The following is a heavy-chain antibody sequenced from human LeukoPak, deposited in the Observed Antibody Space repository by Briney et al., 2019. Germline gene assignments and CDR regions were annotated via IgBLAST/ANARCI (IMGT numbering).Heavy chain of an antibody. J-gene: IGHJ6*03. D-gene: IGHD2/OR15-2a*01. CDR3: ARGGAHSPSHDYFHQIMDV. V-gene: IGHV4-4*07. CDR1: GGSTSGYY. Sequence: SETLSLTCTVSGGSTSGYYWSWIRQPAGKGLEWIGRVHSGDNSDSVPSLKSRLAMSLDTSTNQFSLKLTSVTAADTAVYYCARGGAHSPSHDYFHQIMDVWGKGTTVIVSS. CDR2: VHSGDNS.